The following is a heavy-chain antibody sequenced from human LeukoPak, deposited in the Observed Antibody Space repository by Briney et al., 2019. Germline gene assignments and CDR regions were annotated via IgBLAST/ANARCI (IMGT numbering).Heavy chain of an antibody. D-gene: IGHD6-13*01. J-gene: IGHJ4*02. CDR1: GFTFSDYY. Sequence: GGSLRLSCAASGFTFSDYYMSWIRQAPGKGLEWVANIKQDGNEKYYVDSVKGRFTISRDNAKNSLFLQMNSLRVEDTAMYYCARGSYSRGGSFDYWGQGTPVTVSS. V-gene: IGHV3-7*01. CDR3: ARGSYSRGGSFDY. CDR2: IKQDGNEK.